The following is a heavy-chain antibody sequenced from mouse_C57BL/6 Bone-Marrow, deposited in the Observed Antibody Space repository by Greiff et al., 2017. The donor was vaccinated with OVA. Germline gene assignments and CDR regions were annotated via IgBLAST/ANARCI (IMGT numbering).Heavy chain of an antibody. J-gene: IGHJ2*01. V-gene: IGHV1-26*01. D-gene: IGHD1-1*01. CDR3: AFITTGFDY. CDR2: INPNNGGT. CDR1: GYTFTDYY. Sequence: VQLQQSGPELVKPGASVKISCKASGYTFTDYYMNWVKQSHGKSLEWIGDINPNNGGTSYNQKFKGKATLTVDKSSSTAYMELRSLTSEDSAVYYCAFITTGFDYWGQGTTLTVSS.